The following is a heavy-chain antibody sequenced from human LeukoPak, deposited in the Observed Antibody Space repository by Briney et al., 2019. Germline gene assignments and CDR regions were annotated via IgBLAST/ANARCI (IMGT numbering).Heavy chain of an antibody. V-gene: IGHV3-23*01. CDR2: ISGSGGST. Sequence: GGSLRLSCAASGFTFSSYAMSWVRQAPGKGLEWVSAISGSGGSTYYADSVKGRFTISRDNSKNTLYLQVNSLRAEDTAVYYCAKVMTRTMVRGVPPSDYWGQGTLVIVSS. D-gene: IGHD3-10*01. CDR3: AKVMTRTMVRGVPPSDY. CDR1: GFTFSSYA. J-gene: IGHJ4*02.